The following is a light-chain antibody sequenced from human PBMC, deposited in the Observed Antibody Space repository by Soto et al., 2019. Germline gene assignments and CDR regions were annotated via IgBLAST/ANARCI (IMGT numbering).Light chain of an antibody. Sequence: IHMTQSPSTLSASVGDRVTITCRASQSLNSLLAWYQQKPGRAPKLLIYDASSLESGVPSRFSGSGSGTEFTLTISSLQPDDFATYYCQQYNSYPWTFGQGTKVDIK. J-gene: IGKJ1*01. CDR1: QSLNSL. CDR3: QQYNSYPWT. V-gene: IGKV1-5*01. CDR2: DAS.